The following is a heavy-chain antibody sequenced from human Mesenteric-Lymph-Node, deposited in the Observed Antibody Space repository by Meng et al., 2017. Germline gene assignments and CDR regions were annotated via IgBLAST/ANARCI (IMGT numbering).Heavy chain of an antibody. CDR1: GYTFSDHY. J-gene: IGHJ4*02. CDR3: AREHRVGSSLDY. Sequence: QAQLVQSGAEVTKPGASVKVSCKASGYTFSDHYIHWVRQAPGQGLEWMGRINPINGATNHAQKFQGRVTMTRDTSISTAYMELNTLRSDDTAVYYCAREHRVGSSLDYWGQGTLVTVSS. CDR2: INPINGAT. D-gene: IGHD6-6*01. V-gene: IGHV1-2*06.